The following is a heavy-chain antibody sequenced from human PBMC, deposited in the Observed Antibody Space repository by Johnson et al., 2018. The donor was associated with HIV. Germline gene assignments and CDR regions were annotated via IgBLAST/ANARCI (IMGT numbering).Heavy chain of an antibody. CDR2: IKSDGTST. Sequence: VQLVESGGGLAQPGGSLRLSCAATGFTLSNYWMHWVRQVPGKGLVWVSRIKSDGTSTNYADSVKGRFTISRDNSKNTLYLQMNSLKTEDSAVYYCTVRISMILALTRRDQDIWGQGTMVTVSS. CDR1: GFTLSNYW. CDR3: TVRISMILALTRRDQDI. J-gene: IGHJ3*02. D-gene: IGHD3-22*01. V-gene: IGHV3-74*01.